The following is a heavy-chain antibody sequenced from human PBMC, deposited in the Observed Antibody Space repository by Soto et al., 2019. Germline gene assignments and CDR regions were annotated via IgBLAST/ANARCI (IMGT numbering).Heavy chain of an antibody. V-gene: IGHV3-15*07. Sequence: EVQLVESGGGLVKPGGSLRLSCAASGFTFSNAWMNWVRHAPGKGLEWVGRIKSKTDGGTTDYAAPVKGRFAISRDDSNNTLYVQMNSLKTENTAVYYCTTGHYDYVWGSYRYPPFDYWGQGTLVTVSS. CDR2: IKSKTDGGTT. CDR1: GFTFSNAW. CDR3: TTGHYDYVWGSYRYPPFDY. D-gene: IGHD3-16*02. J-gene: IGHJ4*02.